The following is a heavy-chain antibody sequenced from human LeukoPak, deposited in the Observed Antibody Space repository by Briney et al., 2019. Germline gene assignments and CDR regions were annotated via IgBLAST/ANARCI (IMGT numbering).Heavy chain of an antibody. CDR1: GGSVSIGEYY. CDR2: IYYSGTT. J-gene: IGHJ5*01. V-gene: IGHV4-31*03. Sequence: PSETLSLTCTVSGGSVSIGEYYWTWIRQQSGKGLEWIGYIYYSGTTYNNPSLSSRITMSIDSSKDEFSLKLTSVTAADTAVYYCAGGRHGTSWYDSWGQGTLVIVSP. D-gene: IGHD2-2*01. CDR3: AGGRHGTSWYDS.